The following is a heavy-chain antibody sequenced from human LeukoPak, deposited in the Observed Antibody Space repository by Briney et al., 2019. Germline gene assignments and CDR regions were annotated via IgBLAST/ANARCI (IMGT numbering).Heavy chain of an antibody. J-gene: IGHJ3*02. CDR3: ARGDTIFGERGFEI. V-gene: IGHV3-30-3*01. Sequence: GRSLRLSCAASGFTFSSYAMHWVRQAPGKGLEWVAVISYDGSNKYYADSVKGRFTISRDNSKNTLYLQMNSLRAEDTAVYYCARGDTIFGERGFEISGQGTMITVSS. CDR2: ISYDGSNK. D-gene: IGHD3-3*01. CDR1: GFTFSSYA.